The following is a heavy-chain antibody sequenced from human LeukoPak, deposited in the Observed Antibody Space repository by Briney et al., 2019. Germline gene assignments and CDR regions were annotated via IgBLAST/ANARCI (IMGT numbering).Heavy chain of an antibody. CDR2: ISYDGKSK. D-gene: IGHD3-10*01. CDR1: GFTFSSYG. J-gene: IGHJ3*02. Sequence: GGSLRLSCAGSGFTFSSYGIHWVRQAPGKGLEWVAVISYDGKSKYFADSVKGRFTISRDNTKNTVYLQMNSLRAEDTAVYYCRCGSGAFDIWGQGTMVTVSS. V-gene: IGHV3-30*03. CDR3: RCGSGAFDI.